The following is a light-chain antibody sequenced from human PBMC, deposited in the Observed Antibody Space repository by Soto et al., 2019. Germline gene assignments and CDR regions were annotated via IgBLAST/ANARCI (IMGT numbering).Light chain of an antibody. CDR3: SSYTSSVTLV. Sequence: QSVLTQPASVSGSPGQSITISCTGTSSDVGGYNFVSWYQQHPGKTPKLMIYEVSYRPSGVSYRFSGSKSGNTASLTISGLQAEDEADYYCSSYTSSVTLVFGGGTKLTVL. J-gene: IGLJ2*01. CDR1: SSDVGGYNF. V-gene: IGLV2-14*01. CDR2: EVS.